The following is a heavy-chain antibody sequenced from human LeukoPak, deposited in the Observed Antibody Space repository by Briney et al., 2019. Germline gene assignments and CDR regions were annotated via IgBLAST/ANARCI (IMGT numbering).Heavy chain of an antibody. Sequence: ASVKVSCKASGYTFTSYGISWVRQAPGQGLEWMGWISAYNGNTNYAQKLQGSVTMTTDTSTSTAYMELRSLRSDDTAVYYCASRRMYNWNDGEDYFDYWGQGTLVTVSS. CDR1: GYTFTSYG. D-gene: IGHD1-1*01. V-gene: IGHV1-18*01. J-gene: IGHJ4*02. CDR2: ISAYNGNT. CDR3: ASRRMYNWNDGEDYFDY.